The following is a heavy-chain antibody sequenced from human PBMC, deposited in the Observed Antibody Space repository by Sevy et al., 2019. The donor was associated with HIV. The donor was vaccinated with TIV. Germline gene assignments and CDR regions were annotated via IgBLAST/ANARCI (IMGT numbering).Heavy chain of an antibody. D-gene: IGHD4-17*01. CDR2: IYYSGST. CDR3: ARESRPAVTPTYYYYYGMDV. Sequence: SETLSLTCTVSGGSVSSGSYYWSWIRQPPGKGLEWIGYIYYSGSTNYNPPLKSRVTISVDTSKNQFSLKLSSVTAADTAVYYCARESRPAVTPTYYYYYGMDVWGQGTTVTVSS. V-gene: IGHV4-61*01. CDR1: GGSVSSGSYY. J-gene: IGHJ6*02.